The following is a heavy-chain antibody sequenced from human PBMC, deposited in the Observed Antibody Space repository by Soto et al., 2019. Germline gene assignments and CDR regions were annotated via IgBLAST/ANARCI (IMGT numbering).Heavy chain of an antibody. CDR1: GYSFTSHG. CDR3: ARIVRGANIDYYHYIDV. CDR2: ISANSGDT. Sequence: QVPLVQSGAEVKKPGASVKVSCKASGYSFTSHGISWVRQAPGQGLEWMGWISANSGDTNYAQKLQGRVTVTTDTSTRTADLELRSLRYEATDVYYCARIVRGANIDYYHYIDVGGKGPTGTVSS. D-gene: IGHD3-10*02. J-gene: IGHJ6*03. V-gene: IGHV1-18*01.